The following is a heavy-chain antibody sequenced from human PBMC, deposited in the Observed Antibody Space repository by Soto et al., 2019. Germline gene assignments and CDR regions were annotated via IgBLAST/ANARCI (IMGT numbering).Heavy chain of an antibody. Sequence: GGSLRLSCAASGFTFSSYSMNWVRQAPGKGLEWVSYISSSSSTIYYADSVKGRFTISRDNAKNSLYLQMNSLRAEDTAVYYCARRLAVAGKFVDYWGQGTLVTVSS. CDR2: ISSSSSTI. D-gene: IGHD6-19*01. CDR1: GFTFSSYS. CDR3: ARRLAVAGKFVDY. J-gene: IGHJ4*02. V-gene: IGHV3-48*01.